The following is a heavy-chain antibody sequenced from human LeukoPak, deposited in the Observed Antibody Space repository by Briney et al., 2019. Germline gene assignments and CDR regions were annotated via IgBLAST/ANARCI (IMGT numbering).Heavy chain of an antibody. CDR2: ISAYNGNT. Sequence: ASVKVSCKASGYTFTSYGISWVRQAPGQGLEWMGWISAYNGNTNYAQKLQGRVTMTTDTSTSTACMELRSLRSDDTAVYYCAREELVRYYFDYWGQGTLVTVSS. CDR3: AREELVRYYFDY. J-gene: IGHJ4*02. CDR1: GYTFTSYG. D-gene: IGHD6-6*01. V-gene: IGHV1-18*01.